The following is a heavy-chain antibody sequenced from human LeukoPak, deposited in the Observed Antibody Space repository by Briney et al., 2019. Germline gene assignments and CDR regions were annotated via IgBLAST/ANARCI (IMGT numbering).Heavy chain of an antibody. CDR2: IIPIFGTA. Sequence: SVKVSCKASGGTFSSYAISWVRQAPGQGLEWMGGIIPIFGTANYAQKFQGRVTITADESTSTAYMELSSLRSEDTAVYYCARRNSGYDYWFDPWGQGTLVTVS. V-gene: IGHV1-69*13. J-gene: IGHJ5*02. CDR1: GGTFSSYA. D-gene: IGHD5-12*01. CDR3: ARRNSGYDYWFDP.